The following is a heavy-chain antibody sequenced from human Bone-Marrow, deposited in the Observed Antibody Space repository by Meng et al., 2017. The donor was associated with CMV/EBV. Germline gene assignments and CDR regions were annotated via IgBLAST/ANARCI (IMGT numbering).Heavy chain of an antibody. CDR1: GYTFTSYY. D-gene: IGHD2-2*01. CDR3: ARPCRPGSTSHDYDAFDI. Sequence: ASVKVSCKASGYTFTSYYMHWVRQAPGQGLERMGIINPSGGSTSYAQKFQGRVTMTRDTSTSTVYMELSSLRSEDTAVYYCARPCRPGSTSHDYDAFDIWGQGTMVTVSS. CDR2: INPSGGST. J-gene: IGHJ3*02. V-gene: IGHV1-46*01.